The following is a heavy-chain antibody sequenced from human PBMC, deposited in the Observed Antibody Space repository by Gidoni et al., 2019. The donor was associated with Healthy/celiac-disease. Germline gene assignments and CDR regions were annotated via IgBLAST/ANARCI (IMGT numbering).Heavy chain of an antibody. Sequence: EVQLLESGGGLVQPGGSLRLSCAASGFTFTGYPMSWVGQAQGKGLEWVSASSGSGGSTYYADSVKGRFTISRDNSKNTLYLQMNSLRAEDTAVYYCAKDQVTDYDFWSGAGLGFDYWGQGTLVTVSS. CDR1: GFTFTGYP. CDR3: AKDQVTDYDFWSGAGLGFDY. J-gene: IGHJ4*02. D-gene: IGHD3-3*01. V-gene: IGHV3-23*01. CDR2: SSGSGGST.